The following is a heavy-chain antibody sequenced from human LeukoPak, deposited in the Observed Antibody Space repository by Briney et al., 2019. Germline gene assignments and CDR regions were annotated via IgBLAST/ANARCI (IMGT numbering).Heavy chain of an antibody. CDR1: GFTFSSYE. Sequence: PGGSLRLSCAASGFTFSSYEMNWVRQAPGKGLEWVSYISSSGSTIYYADSVKGRFTISRDNAKNSLYLQMNSLRAEDTAVYYCARDLGVVVITSDPFDYWGQGTLVTVSS. D-gene: IGHD3-22*01. V-gene: IGHV3-48*03. CDR2: ISSSGSTI. CDR3: ARDLGVVVITSDPFDY. J-gene: IGHJ4*02.